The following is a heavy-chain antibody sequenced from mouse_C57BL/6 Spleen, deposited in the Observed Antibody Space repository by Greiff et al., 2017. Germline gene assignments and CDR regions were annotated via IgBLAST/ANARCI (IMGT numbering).Heavy chain of an antibody. V-gene: IGHV2-9-1*01. CDR1: GFSLTSYA. CDR2: IWTGGGT. J-gene: IGHJ4*01. CDR3: ARNSCSHYDYFAMGC. Sequence: VMLVESGPGLVAPSQSLSITCTASGFSLTSYAISWVRQPPGKGLEWLGVIWTGGGTNYNLALKSRLSISKDNSKSQVFLKMNSLQTDDTARYYCARNSCSHYDYFAMGCRGERTSVTVS. D-gene: IGHD2-5*01.